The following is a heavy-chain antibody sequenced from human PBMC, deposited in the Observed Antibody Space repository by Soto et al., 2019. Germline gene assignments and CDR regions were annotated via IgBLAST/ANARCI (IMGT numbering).Heavy chain of an antibody. V-gene: IGHV4-39*01. CDR2: IYYSGDT. D-gene: IGHD3-3*01. Sequence: SETLCLTCTVSGGSIISCNYYWAWIRQPPGKGLEWIGSIYYSGDTYYNPSLKSRATISVDTSKKQFSLKLRAVTAADTGVYYCARHGDFLEWLLDYCGQGSPVTVSS. CDR3: ARHGDFLEWLLDY. J-gene: IGHJ4*02. CDR1: GGSIISCNYY.